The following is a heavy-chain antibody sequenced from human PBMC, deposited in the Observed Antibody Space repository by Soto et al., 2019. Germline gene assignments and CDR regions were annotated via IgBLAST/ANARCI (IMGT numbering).Heavy chain of an antibody. Sequence: GGSLRLSCAASGFTFSDYYMSWIRQAPGKGLEWVSYISSSGSTIYYADSVKGRFTISRDNAKNSLYLQMNSLRAEDTAVYYCAGDGYSSSPTEGYYYYGMDVWGQGTTVTVSS. J-gene: IGHJ6*02. V-gene: IGHV3-11*01. D-gene: IGHD6-6*01. CDR2: ISSSGSTI. CDR3: AGDGYSSSPTEGYYYYGMDV. CDR1: GFTFSDYY.